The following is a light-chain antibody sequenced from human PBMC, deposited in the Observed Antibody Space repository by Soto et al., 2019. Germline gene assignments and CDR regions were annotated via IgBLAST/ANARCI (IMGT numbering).Light chain of an antibody. CDR3: QQYGSSPKT. V-gene: IGKV3-20*01. CDR1: QSVSSNF. CDR2: GAS. J-gene: IGKJ1*01. Sequence: EIVLTQYPGTLSLSPGERATLSCRASQSVSSNFLAWYQQKPGQAPRLLIYGASSRAADIPDRFSGSGSVTDFTLTISRLEPEDFVVYYCQQYGSSPKTFGQGTKVEIK.